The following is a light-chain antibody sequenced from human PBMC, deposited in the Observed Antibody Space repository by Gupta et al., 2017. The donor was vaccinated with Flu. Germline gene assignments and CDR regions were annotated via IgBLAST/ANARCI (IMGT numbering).Light chain of an antibody. V-gene: IGKV2-28*01. Sequence: ISCRSSQSRLRSNGYNYLDWYLQKPGQSPQLLIYWGSNRASGVPDRFSGSGSGTDFTLKISRVEAEDVGVYYCMQSHYNLSFGGGTKVEIK. J-gene: IGKJ4*01. CDR1: QSRLRSNGYNY. CDR3: MQSHYNLS. CDR2: WGS.